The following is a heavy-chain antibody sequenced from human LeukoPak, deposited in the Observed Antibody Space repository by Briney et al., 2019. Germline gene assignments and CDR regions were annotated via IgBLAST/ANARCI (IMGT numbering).Heavy chain of an antibody. V-gene: IGHV1-69*05. CDR3: ASHHGLQTPD. Sequence: SVKVSCKASGGTFSSYATTWVRQSPGQGLEWMGGIIPIFGTANYAQKFQGRVTTTTDASTSTAYLELSSLRSEDMTVYYCASHHGLQTPDWGQGTLVTVSS. CDR2: IIPIFGTA. J-gene: IGHJ4*01. CDR1: GGTFSSYA. D-gene: IGHD5-24*01.